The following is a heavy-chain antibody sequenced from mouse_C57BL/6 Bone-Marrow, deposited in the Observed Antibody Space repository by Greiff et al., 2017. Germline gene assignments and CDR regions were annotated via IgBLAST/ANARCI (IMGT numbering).Heavy chain of an antibody. V-gene: IGHV5-15*01. CDR3: ARQITTVVGDYYFDY. CDR2: ISNLAYSI. D-gene: IGHD1-1*01. CDR1: GFTFSDYG. Sequence: EVHLVESGGGLVQPGGSLKLSCAASGFTFSDYGMAWVRQAPRKGPEWVAFISNLAYSIYYADTVTGRFNISRVNAKNTLYLEMSSLRSEDTAMYYCARQITTVVGDYYFDYWGQGTTLTVSS. J-gene: IGHJ2*01.